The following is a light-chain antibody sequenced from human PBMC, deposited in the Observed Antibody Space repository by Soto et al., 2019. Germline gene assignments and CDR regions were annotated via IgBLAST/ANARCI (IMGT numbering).Light chain of an antibody. Sequence: DIQLTQSPSFLSASVGDRVTITCRASQGISSYLAWYQQKPRKAPKLLIYAASTLQSGGPSRFSGSGSGTEFTLTISSLQPEDFAAYYCQQLKTFGGGTKVEIK. J-gene: IGKJ4*01. CDR2: AAS. CDR3: QQLKT. V-gene: IGKV1-9*01. CDR1: QGISSY.